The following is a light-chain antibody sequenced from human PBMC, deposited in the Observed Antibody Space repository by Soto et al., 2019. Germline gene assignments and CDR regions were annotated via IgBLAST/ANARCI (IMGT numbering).Light chain of an antibody. V-gene: IGKV3-15*01. CDR3: QQYNNWPYT. Sequence: EIVMTQSPDTLSVSPGEGATLSCRASQSVSIKLAWYQQKPGQAPRLLIHDASTRVTGIPDRFSGSGSGAEFTLAISSLQSEDFALYYCQQYNNWPYTFGQGTRLEIK. CDR2: DAS. CDR1: QSVSIK. J-gene: IGKJ2*01.